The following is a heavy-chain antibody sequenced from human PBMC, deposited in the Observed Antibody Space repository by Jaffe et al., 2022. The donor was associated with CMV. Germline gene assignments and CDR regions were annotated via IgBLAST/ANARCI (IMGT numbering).Heavy chain of an antibody. Sequence: QLQLQESGPGLVKPSETLSLTCTVSGGSISDSSYYWGWIRQPPGKGLEWIGSINYIGSTYYNPSLKSRVTISVDTSKNQFSLKLTSVTAADTAVYYCARHCHKDYCSTTKFSSWGQGTLVTVSS. CDR2: INYIGST. D-gene: IGHD2-2*01. V-gene: IGHV4-39*01. CDR1: GGSISDSSYY. J-gene: IGHJ5*02. CDR3: ARHCHKDYCSTTKFSS.